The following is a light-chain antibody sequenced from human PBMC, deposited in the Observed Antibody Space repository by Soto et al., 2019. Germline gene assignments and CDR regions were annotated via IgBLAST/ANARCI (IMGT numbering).Light chain of an antibody. V-gene: IGKV3-11*01. CDR2: GAS. CDR1: QSVSSY. CDR3: QQRSSWPLT. J-gene: IGKJ4*02. Sequence: EIVLTQSPATLSLSPGERATLSCRASQSVSSYVAWYQQKPGQAPRLLMYGASNRPTCIPARFSGSGSGADFTLTISSLEPEDFAVYYCQQRSSWPLTFGGGTKVEIK.